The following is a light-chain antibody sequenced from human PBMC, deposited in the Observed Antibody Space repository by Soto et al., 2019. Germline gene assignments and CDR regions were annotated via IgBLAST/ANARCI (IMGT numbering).Light chain of an antibody. CDR1: QDIRKY. Sequence: DIQMTQSPSSLSASVGDRVTITCQASQDIRKYLNWYQQKPGRAPKLLIYGASNLETGVTSRFSGRGYGKEVTFINSSLRPEDIAASYCQHYDDPPPFTFGPGTKVAI. CDR3: QHYDDPPPFT. V-gene: IGKV1-33*01. J-gene: IGKJ3*01. CDR2: GAS.